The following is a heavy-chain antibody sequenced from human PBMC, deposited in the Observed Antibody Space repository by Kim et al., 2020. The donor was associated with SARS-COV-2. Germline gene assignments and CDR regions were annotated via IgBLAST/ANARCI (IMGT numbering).Heavy chain of an antibody. J-gene: IGHJ4*02. CDR3: ATQLIVLGHY. V-gene: IGHV3-53*01. D-gene: IGHD2-8*01. CDR2: GRT. Sequence: GRTYIVDSVKGRFPITRENSKNTLYLQRNSLRTEDTAVYYCATQLIVLGHYWDQGTLLTVSS.